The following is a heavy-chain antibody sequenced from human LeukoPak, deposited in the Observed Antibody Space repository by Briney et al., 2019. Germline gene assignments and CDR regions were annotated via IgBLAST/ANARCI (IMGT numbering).Heavy chain of an antibody. D-gene: IGHD5-24*01. V-gene: IGHV4-39*01. J-gene: IGHJ4*02. CDR1: GGSISRSSYY. Sequence: SETLSLTRTVSGGSISRSSYYWGWIRQPPGKGLEWIGSLYYSGSSYYNPSLKSRAIISVDTSKNQFSLKLSSVTAADTAVYYCARHTEMATPQYYFDYWGQGTLVTVSS. CDR2: LYYSGSS. CDR3: ARHTEMATPQYYFDY.